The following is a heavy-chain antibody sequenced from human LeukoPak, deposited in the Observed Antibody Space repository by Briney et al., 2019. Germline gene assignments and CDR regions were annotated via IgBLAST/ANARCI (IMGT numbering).Heavy chain of an antibody. CDR1: GYTFTGYY. J-gene: IGHJ4*02. D-gene: IGHD6-6*01. V-gene: IGHV1-2*02. CDR2: INPNSGGT. Sequence: AASVKVSCKASGYTFTGYYMHWVRQAPGQGLEWMGWINPNSGGTNYAQKFQGRVTMTRDTSISTAYMELSRLRSDDTAVYYCARAPRARGANFDYWGQGTLVTVSS. CDR3: ARAPRARGANFDY.